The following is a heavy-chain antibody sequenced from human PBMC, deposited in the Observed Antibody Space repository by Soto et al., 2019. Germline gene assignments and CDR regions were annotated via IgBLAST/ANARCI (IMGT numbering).Heavy chain of an antibody. CDR3: ARGRYGEY. D-gene: IGHD3-10*01. V-gene: IGHV1-18*01. J-gene: IGHJ4*02. CDR1: GYTFTSYG. CDR2: ISAHNGNT. Sequence: QVHLVQSGAEVKKPGASVKVSCKASGYTFTSYGITWVRQAPGQGLEWMGWISAHNGNTDYAQKLQCRVIVTRDTSTSTAYMELRRLRSDDKAVYYCARGRYGEYWGQGALVNVSS.